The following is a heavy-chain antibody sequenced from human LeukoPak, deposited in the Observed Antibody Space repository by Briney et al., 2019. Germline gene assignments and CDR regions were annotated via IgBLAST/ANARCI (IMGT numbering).Heavy chain of an antibody. Sequence: GASVKLSCKASGYTFTGYYMHWVRQAPGQGLEWMGWINPNNGGTNYAQKFQGRVTMTRDTSISTAYMELSRLRSDDTAVYYCARHPMVREPYDYWGQGTLVTVSS. CDR2: INPNNGGT. J-gene: IGHJ4*02. CDR1: GYTFTGYY. V-gene: IGHV1-2*02. D-gene: IGHD3-10*01. CDR3: ARHPMVREPYDY.